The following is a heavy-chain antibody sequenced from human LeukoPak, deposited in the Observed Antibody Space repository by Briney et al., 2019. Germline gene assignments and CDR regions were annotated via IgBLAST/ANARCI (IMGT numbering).Heavy chain of an antibody. J-gene: IGHJ3*02. V-gene: IGHV3-74*01. Sequence: PGGSLRLSCAASRFTFDDYAMYWVRQAPGKGLVWVSRINSDGSRTFYADSVKGRFTISRDNAKNTMFLQMNSLRAEDTAVYYCARRGVLQDAFDIWGQGTMVTVSS. CDR3: ARRGVLQDAFDI. CDR2: INSDGSRT. CDR1: RFTFDDYA. D-gene: IGHD3-10*01.